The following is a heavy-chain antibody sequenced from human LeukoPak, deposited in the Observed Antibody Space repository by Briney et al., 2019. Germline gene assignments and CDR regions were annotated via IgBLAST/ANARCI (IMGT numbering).Heavy chain of an antibody. CDR2: IWFDGSNT. Sequence: GGSLRLSCAASGFIFSSYAMHWVRQAPGKEPEWVAIIWFDGSNTYYAESVEGRFTISRDNSKNTLYLQMNSLRAEDTAVYSCARGLGYSYGYGIDYWGQGTLVIASS. J-gene: IGHJ4*02. CDR1: GFIFSSYA. V-gene: IGHV3-33*01. CDR3: ARGLGYSYGYGIDY. D-gene: IGHD5-18*01.